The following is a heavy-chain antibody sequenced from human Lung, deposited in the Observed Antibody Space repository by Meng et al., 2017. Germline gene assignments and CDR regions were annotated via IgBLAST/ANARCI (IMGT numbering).Heavy chain of an antibody. CDR1: GYTFPDYW. CDR2: INPKSGDT. D-gene: IGHD6-13*01. Sequence: VPVVQSGVEVQKPGASVQVSCKASGYTFPDYWLHWVRRAPGQGLEWMGRINPKSGDTHCAQRFQGRVTMTGDTSISTAYMELSGLRSDDTAMYYCARDEDISAAGKLFGDYWGQGTLVTVSS. V-gene: IGHV1-2*06. CDR3: ARDEDISAAGKLFGDY. J-gene: IGHJ4*02.